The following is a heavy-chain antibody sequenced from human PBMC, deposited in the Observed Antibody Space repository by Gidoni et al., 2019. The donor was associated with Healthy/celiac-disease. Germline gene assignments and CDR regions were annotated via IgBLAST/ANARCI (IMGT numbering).Heavy chain of an antibody. J-gene: IGHJ4*02. Sequence: AASGFTFSSYSMNWVRQAPGKGLEWVSSISSSSSYIYYADSVKGRFTSSRDNAKNSLYLQMNSLRAEDTAVYYCARSMGYCSGGSCYDFDYWGQGTLVTVSS. V-gene: IGHV3-21*01. D-gene: IGHD2-15*01. CDR2: ISSSSSYI. CDR1: GFTFSSYS. CDR3: ARSMGYCSGGSCYDFDY.